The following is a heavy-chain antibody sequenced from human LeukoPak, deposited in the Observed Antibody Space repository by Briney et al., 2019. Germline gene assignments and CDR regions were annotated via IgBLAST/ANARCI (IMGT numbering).Heavy chain of an antibody. CDR3: ARAGVWDYSDTSGYHNGAFDI. CDR1: GYTFTGYY. CDR2: INPNSGGT. Sequence: ASVKVSCKASGYTFTGYYMHWVRQAPGQGLEWMGWINPNSGGTNYAQKFQGRVTMTTDTSTSTAYMELRSLRSDDTAVYYCARAGVWDYSDTSGYHNGAFDIWGQGTMVTVSS. D-gene: IGHD3-22*01. J-gene: IGHJ3*02. V-gene: IGHV1-2*02.